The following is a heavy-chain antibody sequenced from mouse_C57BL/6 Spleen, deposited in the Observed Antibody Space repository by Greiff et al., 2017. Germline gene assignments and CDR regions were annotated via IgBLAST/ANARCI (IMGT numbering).Heavy chain of an antibody. J-gene: IGHJ1*03. V-gene: IGHV1-4*01. CDR1: GYTFTSYT. Sequence: QVQLQQSGAELARPGASVKMSCKASGYTFTSYTMHWVKQRPGQGLEWIGYINPSSGYTKYNQKFKDKATLTADKSSSTAYMQLSSLTSEDSAVYYCARSGWGWYFDVWGTGTTVTVSS. CDR2: INPSSGYT. D-gene: IGHD2-3*01. CDR3: ARSGWGWYFDV.